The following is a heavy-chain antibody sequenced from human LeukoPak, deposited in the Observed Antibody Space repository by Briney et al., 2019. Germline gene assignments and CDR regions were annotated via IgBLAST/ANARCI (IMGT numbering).Heavy chain of an antibody. J-gene: IGHJ6*02. CDR2: INTDGSST. CDR3: ARMGYSYGNYYYYGMDV. CDR1: GFTFSSYW. V-gene: IGHV3-74*01. D-gene: IGHD5-18*01. Sequence: PGGSLRLSCAASGFTFSSYWMHWVRQAPGKGLVWVSRINTDGSSTSYADSVKGRFTISRDNSKNTLYLQMNSLRAEDTAVYYCARMGYSYGNYYYYGMDVWGQGTTVTVSS.